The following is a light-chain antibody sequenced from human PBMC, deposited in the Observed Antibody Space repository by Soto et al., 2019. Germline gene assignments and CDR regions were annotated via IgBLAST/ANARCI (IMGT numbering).Light chain of an antibody. CDR1: SSDVGAYNY. J-gene: IGLJ2*01. CDR2: DVS. Sequence: QSALTQPRSVSGSPGQSVTISCTGTSSDVGAYNYVSWYQQHPGKAPKLMIYDVSKRPSGVPDRFSGSKSGNTASLTISGLQAEDEAYYYCCSYAGSYTVLFGGGTKLTVL. CDR3: CSYAGSYTVL. V-gene: IGLV2-11*01.